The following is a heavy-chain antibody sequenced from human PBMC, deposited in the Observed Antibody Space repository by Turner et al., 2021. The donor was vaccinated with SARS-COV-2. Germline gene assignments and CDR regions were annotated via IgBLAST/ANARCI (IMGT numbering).Heavy chain of an antibody. V-gene: IGHV3-30*18. CDR2: ISYDGSNK. CDR1: GFTFSSYG. CDR3: AKGWLQSGDAFDI. Sequence: QVQLVESGGGVVQPGRSLGLPCPASGFTFSSYGMHWVRQAPGKGLEWVAVISYDGSNKYHADSVKGRFTISRDNSKNTLYLQMNSLRAEDTAVYYCAKGWLQSGDAFDIWGQGTMVTISS. D-gene: IGHD5-12*01. J-gene: IGHJ3*02.